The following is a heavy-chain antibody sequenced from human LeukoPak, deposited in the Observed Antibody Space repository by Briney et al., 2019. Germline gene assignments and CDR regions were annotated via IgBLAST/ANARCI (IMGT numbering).Heavy chain of an antibody. D-gene: IGHD3-16*01. CDR2: IIPILGTA. CDR3: ARDRPGMGFDY. Sequence: SVKVSCKASGGTFSSYAFSWVRQAPGQGLEWMGRIIPILGTADYAQKFQGRITITTDESTSTAYMELSSLRSEDTAVYYCARDRPGMGFDYWGQGTLVTASS. J-gene: IGHJ4*02. CDR1: GGTFSSYA. V-gene: IGHV1-69*11.